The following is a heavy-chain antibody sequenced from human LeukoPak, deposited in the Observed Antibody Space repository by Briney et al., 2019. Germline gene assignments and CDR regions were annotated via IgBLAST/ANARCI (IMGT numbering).Heavy chain of an antibody. CDR2: IYTSGST. J-gene: IGHJ1*01. D-gene: IGHD5-18*01. Sequence: SETLSLTCTVSGGSISSGSYYWSWIRQPAGKGLEWIGRIYTSGSTNYNPSLKSRVTISVDTSKNQFSLKLSSVTAADTAVYYCARGHSYGYRYFQHWGQGTLVTVSS. V-gene: IGHV4-61*02. CDR1: GGSISSGSYY. CDR3: ARGHSYGYRYFQH.